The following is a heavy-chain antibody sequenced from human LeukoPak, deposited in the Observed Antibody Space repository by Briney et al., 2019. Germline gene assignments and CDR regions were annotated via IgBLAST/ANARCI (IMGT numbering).Heavy chain of an antibody. V-gene: IGHV3-23*01. CDR2: ISGSGGST. J-gene: IGHJ4*02. CDR3: AKGSSSGWYLFGY. Sequence: GGSLRLSCAASGFSVSSNYMSWVRQAPGKGLEWVSAISGSGGSTYYADSVKGRFTISRDNSKNTLYLQMNSLRAEDTAVYYCAKGSSSGWYLFGYWGQGTLVTVSS. D-gene: IGHD6-19*01. CDR1: GFSVSSNY.